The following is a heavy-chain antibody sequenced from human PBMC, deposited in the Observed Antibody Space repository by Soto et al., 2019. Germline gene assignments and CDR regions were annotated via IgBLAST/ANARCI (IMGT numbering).Heavy chain of an antibody. Sequence: SETLSLTCAVYGGSFSGYYWSWIRQPPGKGLEWIGEINHSGSTNYNPSLKSRVTISVDTSKNQFSLKLSSVTAADTAVYYCVRRRGYGSGSDLFRPPPYYCDYWGQVSLVTVSS. CDR2: INHSGST. D-gene: IGHD3-10*01. V-gene: IGHV4-34*01. J-gene: IGHJ4*02. CDR1: GGSFSGYY. CDR3: VRRRGYGSGSDLFRPPPYYCDY.